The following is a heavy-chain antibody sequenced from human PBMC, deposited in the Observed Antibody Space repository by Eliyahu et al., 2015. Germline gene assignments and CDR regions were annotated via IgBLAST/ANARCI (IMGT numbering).Heavy chain of an antibody. J-gene: IGHJ4*02. CDR3: AREGGDYCRGGACFLLY. CDR2: XTPLFGTA. D-gene: IGHD2-15*01. V-gene: IGHV1-69*01. Sequence: QVQLVQSGAXVRRPGXSVKVSCKXSGXXXXTYAVSXVRQAPGQGLEWMGGXTPLFGTANYAQKFQGRVTISADESTSTVFMVLSGLRSEDTAVYFCAREGGDYCRGGACFLLYWGQGTLVSVSS. CDR1: GXXXXTYA.